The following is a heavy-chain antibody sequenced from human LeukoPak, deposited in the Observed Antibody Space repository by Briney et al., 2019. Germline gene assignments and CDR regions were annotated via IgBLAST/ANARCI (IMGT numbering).Heavy chain of an antibody. CDR3: ARGPWEYFDY. J-gene: IGHJ4*02. CDR2: IYYSGST. Sequence: PSETLSLTCTVSGDSISSSSYYWGWIRQPPGKGLEWTGSIYYSGSTYYNPSLKSRVTMSVDTSKNQFSLKLSSVTAADTAVYYCARGPWEYFDYWGQGTLVTVSS. D-gene: IGHD1-26*01. V-gene: IGHV4-39*07. CDR1: GDSISSSSYY.